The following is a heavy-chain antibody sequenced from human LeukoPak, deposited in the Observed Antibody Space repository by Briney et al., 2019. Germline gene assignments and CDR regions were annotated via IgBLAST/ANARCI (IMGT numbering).Heavy chain of an antibody. CDR3: ARASGITMIVVLNHDAFDI. V-gene: IGHV4-39*07. J-gene: IGHJ3*02. CDR1: GGSVSSGSYY. CDR2: IYYSGST. D-gene: IGHD3-22*01. Sequence: PSETLSLTCTVSGGSVSSGSYYWGWIRQPPGKGLEWIGNIYYSGSTSYNPSLKSRVTISVDTSKTQFSLKLSSVTAADTAVYYCARASGITMIVVLNHDAFDIWGHGTMVTVSS.